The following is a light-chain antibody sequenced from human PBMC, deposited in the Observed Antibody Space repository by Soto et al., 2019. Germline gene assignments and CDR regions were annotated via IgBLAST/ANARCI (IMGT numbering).Light chain of an antibody. CDR1: QSVSSY. Sequence: EIVLTQSPATLSLSPGERATLSCRASQSVSSYLAWYQQKPGQAPRLLIYDASNRATGIPARFSGSGSGTDFTLTISSLEPEDFEVYYCQKRSNWPMTFGPGTKVDIK. CDR3: QKRSNWPMT. V-gene: IGKV3-11*01. J-gene: IGKJ3*01. CDR2: DAS.